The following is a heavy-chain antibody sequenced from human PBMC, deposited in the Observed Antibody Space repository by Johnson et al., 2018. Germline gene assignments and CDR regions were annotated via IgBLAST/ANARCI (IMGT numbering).Heavy chain of an antibody. Sequence: VQLVQAGGGVVQPGRSLRLSCAASGFTFSSYWMHWVRQAPGKGLVWVSRINSDGSSTSYADSVKGRFTISRDNAKNTLYLQMNSLRAEDTAVYYCARDSCAYSSSCQKVAFDIWGQGTMVTVSS. J-gene: IGHJ3*02. CDR2: INSDGSST. D-gene: IGHD6-13*01. V-gene: IGHV3-74*01. CDR3: ARDSCAYSSSCQKVAFDI. CDR1: GFTFSSYW.